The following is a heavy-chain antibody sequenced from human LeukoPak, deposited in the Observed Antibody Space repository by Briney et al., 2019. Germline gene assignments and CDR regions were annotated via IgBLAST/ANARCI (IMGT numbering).Heavy chain of an antibody. CDR1: GYTLTELS. CDR3: ATDIVYGSEKDY. J-gene: IGHJ4*02. CDR2: FDPEDGET. D-gene: IGHD2-21*01. Sequence: ASVKVSCKVSGYTLTELSMHWVRQAPGKGLERMGGFDPEDGETIYAQKFQGRVTMTEDTSTDTAYMELSSLRSEDTAVYYCATDIVYGSEKDYWGQGTLVTVSS. V-gene: IGHV1-24*01.